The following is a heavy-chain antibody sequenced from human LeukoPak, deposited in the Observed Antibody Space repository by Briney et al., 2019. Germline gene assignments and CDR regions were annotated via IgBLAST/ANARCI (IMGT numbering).Heavy chain of an antibody. CDR1: GGSISSGGYY. J-gene: IGHJ4*02. V-gene: IGHV4-31*03. D-gene: IGHD3-22*01. CDR2: IYYSGST. CDR3: ASVYDSSGYYPF. Sequence: SETLSLTCSVSGGSISSGGYYWSWIRQHPGKGLEWIGYIYYSGSTYYNPSLKSRLTISVDTSKNQFSLKLSSVTAADTAVYYCASVYDSSGYYPFWGQGTLVTVSS.